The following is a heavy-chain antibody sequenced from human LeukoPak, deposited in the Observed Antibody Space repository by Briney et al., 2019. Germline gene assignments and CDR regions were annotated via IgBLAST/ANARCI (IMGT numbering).Heavy chain of an antibody. Sequence: GGSLRLSCAASGFTFSSYAMHWVRQAPGKGLERVAVISYDGSNKYYADSVKGRFTISRDNSKNTLYLQMNSLRAEDTAVYYCARVLPPTPVTYYYDSSGHEDYWGQGTLVTVSS. D-gene: IGHD3-22*01. J-gene: IGHJ4*02. CDR2: ISYDGSNK. CDR3: ARVLPPTPVTYYYDSSGHEDY. V-gene: IGHV3-30*04. CDR1: GFTFSSYA.